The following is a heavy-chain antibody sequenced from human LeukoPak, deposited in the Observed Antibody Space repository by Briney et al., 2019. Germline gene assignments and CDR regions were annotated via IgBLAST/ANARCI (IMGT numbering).Heavy chain of an antibody. Sequence: PGGSLRLSCAASGFTFSSYSMNWVRQAPGKGLEWASYISSGGSTIYYADSVKGRFIISRDNAKNSLYLQMNSLRAEDTAVYYCARDSVVDYWGQGTLVTVSS. J-gene: IGHJ4*02. CDR2: ISSGGSTI. CDR3: ARDSVVDY. V-gene: IGHV3-48*01. D-gene: IGHD2-15*01. CDR1: GFTFSSYS.